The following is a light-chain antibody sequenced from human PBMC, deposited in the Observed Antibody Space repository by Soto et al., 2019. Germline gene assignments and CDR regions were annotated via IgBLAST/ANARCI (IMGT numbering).Light chain of an antibody. CDR1: SRDIGFYNY. CDR3: SSYTTRSTYV. V-gene: IGLV2-14*01. Sequence: QSVLTKPASVSGSPGQSITISCTGTSRDIGFYNYVSWYQQYPGNAPKLIIFEVTNRPSGVSDRFSGSKSGNTASLTISGLLPEDGADYYCSSYTTRSTYVFGSGTKVTVL. CDR2: EVT. J-gene: IGLJ1*01.